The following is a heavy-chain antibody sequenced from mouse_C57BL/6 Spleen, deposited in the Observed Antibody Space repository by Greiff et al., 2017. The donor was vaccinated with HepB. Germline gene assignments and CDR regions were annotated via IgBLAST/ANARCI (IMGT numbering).Heavy chain of an antibody. Sequence: QVQLQQPGAELVMPGASVKLSCKASGYTFTRYWMHWVKQRPGQGLEWIGEIDPSDSYTNYNQKFKGKSTLTVDKSSSTDYMQSSHLSSEDSAVDYFARPLYGSPFAYWGQGTRVTVSA. CDR2: IDPSDSYT. V-gene: IGHV1-69*01. J-gene: IGHJ3*01. CDR1: GYTFTRYW. D-gene: IGHD1-1*01. CDR3: ARPLYGSPFAY.